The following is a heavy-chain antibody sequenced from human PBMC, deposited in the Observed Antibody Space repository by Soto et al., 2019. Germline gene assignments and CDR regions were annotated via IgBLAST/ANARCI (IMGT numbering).Heavy chain of an antibody. Sequence: RASVKVSCKASGYTFTSYGISWVRQAPGQGLEWMGWISAYNGNTNYAQKLQGRVTMTTDTSTSTAYMELRSLRSDDTAVYYCARDPRITIFGVVIMWFDPWGQGTLVTVSS. CDR2: ISAYNGNT. J-gene: IGHJ5*02. CDR1: GYTFTSYG. CDR3: ARDPRITIFGVVIMWFDP. D-gene: IGHD3-3*01. V-gene: IGHV1-18*01.